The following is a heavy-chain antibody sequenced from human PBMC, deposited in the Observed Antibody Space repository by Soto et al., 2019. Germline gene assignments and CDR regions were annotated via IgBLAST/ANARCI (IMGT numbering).Heavy chain of an antibody. V-gene: IGHV3-23*01. CDR1: GFTFSSYA. CDR2: ISGSGGGT. CDR3: SKAITVTTKCFDY. D-gene: IGHD4-17*01. J-gene: IGHJ4*02. Sequence: TGGSLRLSCAASGFTFSSYAMSWVRQAPGKGLEWVSAISGSGGGTYYANSVKGRFTISRDNSKNTLYLQMNSLRAEDTAVYYFSKAITVTTKCFDYWAQGTLVTVSS.